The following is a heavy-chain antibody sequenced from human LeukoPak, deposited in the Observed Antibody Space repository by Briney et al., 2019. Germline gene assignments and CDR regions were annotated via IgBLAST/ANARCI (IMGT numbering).Heavy chain of an antibody. D-gene: IGHD6-19*01. CDR3: ARDGTPNYGSGWVYMDV. V-gene: IGHV3-48*03. J-gene: IGHJ6*03. CDR1: GFIFNIYE. Sequence: GGCLRLSCVGSGFIFNIYEMSWVRQAPGKGLEWLSYIGSSDSTTHYADSVKGRFTISRDNAKNSLYLQMNSLRVEDTAVDYCARDGTPNYGSGWVYMDVWGEGTTVTISS. CDR2: IGSSDSTT.